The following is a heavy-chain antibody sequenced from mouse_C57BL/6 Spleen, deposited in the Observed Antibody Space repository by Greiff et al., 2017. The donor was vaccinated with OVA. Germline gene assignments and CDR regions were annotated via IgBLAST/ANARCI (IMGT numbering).Heavy chain of an antibody. CDR3: ARKFAYYYGSYAMDY. CDR1: GYAFSSYW. D-gene: IGHD1-1*01. Sequence: QVHVKQSGAELVKPGASVKISCKASGYAFSSYWMNWVKQRPGKGLEWIGQIYPGDGDTNYNGKFKGKATLTADKSSSTAYMQLSSLTSEDSAVYFCARKFAYYYGSYAMDYWGQGTSVTVSS. CDR2: IYPGDGDT. J-gene: IGHJ4*01. V-gene: IGHV1-80*01.